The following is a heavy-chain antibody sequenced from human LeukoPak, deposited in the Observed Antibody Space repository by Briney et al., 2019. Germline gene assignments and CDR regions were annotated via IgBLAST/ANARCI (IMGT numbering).Heavy chain of an antibody. J-gene: IGHJ3*02. Sequence: PSGTLSLTCAVSSGSISSSSWWSWVRQPPGKGLEWIGEIYHSGSTNYNPSLKSRVTTSVDTSKNQFSLKLSSVTAADTAVYYCARDSLRSRFGAFDIWGQGTMVTVSS. CDR2: IYHSGST. CDR1: SGSISSSSW. CDR3: ARDSLRSRFGAFDI. V-gene: IGHV4-4*02. D-gene: IGHD3-10*01.